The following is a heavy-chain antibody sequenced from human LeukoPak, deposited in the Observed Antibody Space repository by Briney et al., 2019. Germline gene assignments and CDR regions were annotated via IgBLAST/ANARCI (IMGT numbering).Heavy chain of an antibody. D-gene: IGHD3-10*01. J-gene: IGHJ6*03. Sequence: PSETLSLTCTVSGGSISNYYWNWIRQPPGQGLEWIGHIYYSGSTNYNPSLKSRVTISVDTSKNQFSLKLSSVTAADTAVYYCARNNYYGSGSYYDYYYYYYMDVWGKGTTVTVSS. CDR3: ARNNYYGSGSYYDYYYYYYMDV. CDR1: GGSISNYY. V-gene: IGHV4-59*12. CDR2: IYYSGST.